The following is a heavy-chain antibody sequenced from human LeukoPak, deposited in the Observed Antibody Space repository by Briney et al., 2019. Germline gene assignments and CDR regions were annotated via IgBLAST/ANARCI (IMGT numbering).Heavy chain of an antibody. CDR2: ISDSLGYM. J-gene: IGHJ4*02. D-gene: IGHD2/OR15-2a*01. V-gene: IGHV3-21*01. CDR1: GFTFSTYT. Sequence: RPGGSLRLSCVASGFTFSTYTMNWVRQAPGKGLEWVSSISDSLGYMYYADSVKGRFTISRDNAKNSLLLQMNSLRAEDTAVYYCVRSLIAAGDCWGQGTLVTVSS. CDR3: VRSLIAAGDC.